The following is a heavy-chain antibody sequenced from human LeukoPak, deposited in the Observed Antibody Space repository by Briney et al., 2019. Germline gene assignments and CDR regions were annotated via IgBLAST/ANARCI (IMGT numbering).Heavy chain of an antibody. CDR1: GFTFSNYA. D-gene: IGHD4-17*01. CDR3: ARYFTVNDAFDI. Sequence: RSLRLSCAASGFTFSNYAMHWVRQAPGKGLEGVAVISYDGSNKYYADSVKGRFTISRDNSKNTLYLQMNSLRAEDTAVYYCARYFTVNDAFDIWGQGTMVTVSS. CDR2: ISYDGSNK. V-gene: IGHV3-30-3*01. J-gene: IGHJ3*02.